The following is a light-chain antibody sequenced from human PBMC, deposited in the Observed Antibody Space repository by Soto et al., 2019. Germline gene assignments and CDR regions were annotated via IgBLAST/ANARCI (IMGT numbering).Light chain of an antibody. V-gene: IGLV2-14*01. CDR1: SSDIGTYIY. CDR3: SPYTSSNSVV. CDR2: EVG. Sequence: QSALTQPASVSGSPGQSITISCTGTSSDIGTYIYVSWYLQHPGKAPKLLIYEVGNRPSGVSNRFSGSKSGNTASLTISGLQPEDEADYYCSPYTSSNSVVFGGGTQLTVL. J-gene: IGLJ2*01.